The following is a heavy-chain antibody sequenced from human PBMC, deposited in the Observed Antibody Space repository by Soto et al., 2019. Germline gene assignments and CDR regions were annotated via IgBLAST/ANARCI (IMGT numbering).Heavy chain of an antibody. Sequence: GGSLRLSCAASGFTFSSYAMSWVRQAPGKGLEWVSAISGSGGSTYYADSVKGRFTISRDNSKNTLYLQMTSLRAEDTAVYYCAKGGRQWPVTSDFNYWGQGALVTVSS. V-gene: IGHV3-23*01. CDR3: AKGGRQWPVTSDFNY. D-gene: IGHD6-19*01. CDR2: ISGSGGST. CDR1: GFTFSSYA. J-gene: IGHJ4*02.